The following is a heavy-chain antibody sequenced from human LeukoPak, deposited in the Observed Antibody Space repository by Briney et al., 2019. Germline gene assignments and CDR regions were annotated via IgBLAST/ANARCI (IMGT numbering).Heavy chain of an antibody. Sequence: GGSLRLSCGASGFTFSNSGMPSVGQAPGKGLGWGAVIWYDGSNKYYADSVKGRFTISRDNSKNTLYLQMNSLRAEDTAVYYCATPLESGYVNFDYWGQGTLVTVSS. CDR3: ATPLESGYVNFDY. D-gene: IGHD5-12*01. J-gene: IGHJ4*02. CDR2: IWYDGSNK. CDR1: GFTFSNSG. V-gene: IGHV3-33*01.